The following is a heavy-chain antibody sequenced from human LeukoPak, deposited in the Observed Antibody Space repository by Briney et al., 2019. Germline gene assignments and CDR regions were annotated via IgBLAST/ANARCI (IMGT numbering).Heavy chain of an antibody. CDR1: AATFCSYA. V-gene: IGHV1-69*04. J-gene: IGHJ6*02. CDR2: IIPILGIA. D-gene: IGHD3-22*01. CDR3: ATTGLYYYDSSGLRYYYYGMDV. Sequence: SVKVSFKASAATFCSYAISWVRPAPGQGLERMGRIIPILGIANYAQKFQGRVTITADKSTSTAYMELSSLRSEDTAVYYCATTGLYYYDSSGLRYYYYGMDVWGQGTTVTVSS.